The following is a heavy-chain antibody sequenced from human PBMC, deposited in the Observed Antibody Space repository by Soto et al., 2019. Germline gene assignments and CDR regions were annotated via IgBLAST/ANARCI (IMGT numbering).Heavy chain of an antibody. D-gene: IGHD3-3*01. Sequence: QLHLVQSGAVVKKPGASVTVSCSASGYPVTAYYMHWVRQAPGRGLEWMGGINPATGAAKYTQTFRGRVNVTRDTSTSTVFIELSGLTAWKTGVFYLARGEGVGVAGSAAFDMWGKGTLVTVSS. CDR3: ARGEGVGVAGSAAFDM. V-gene: IGHV1-2*02. J-gene: IGHJ3*02. CDR1: GYPVTAYY. CDR2: INPATGAA.